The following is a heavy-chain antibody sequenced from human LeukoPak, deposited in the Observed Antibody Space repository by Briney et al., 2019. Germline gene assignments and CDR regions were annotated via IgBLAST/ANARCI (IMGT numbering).Heavy chain of an antibody. D-gene: IGHD4-17*01. Sequence: SETLSLTCTVSGGSISSYYWSWIRQPPGKGLEWIGYIYHSGSTYYNPSLKSRVTISVDRSKNQFSLKLSSATAADTAVYYCARGRDYGDYTFDYWGQGTLVTVSS. CDR1: GGSISSYY. CDR3: ARGRDYGDYTFDY. V-gene: IGHV4-59*12. J-gene: IGHJ4*02. CDR2: IYHSGST.